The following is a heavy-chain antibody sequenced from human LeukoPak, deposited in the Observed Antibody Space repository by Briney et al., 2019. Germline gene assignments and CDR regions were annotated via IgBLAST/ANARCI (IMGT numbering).Heavy chain of an antibody. J-gene: IGHJ6*04. V-gene: IGHV3-30*18. CDR3: AKDTAHRYYGMDV. CDR2: ISYDGSNK. D-gene: IGHD5-18*01. CDR1: GFTFRSYG. Sequence: SARPLRLLCAASGFTFRSYGMHWVRHAPDKGLDSVAVISYDGSNKYYADSVKGRFTISRDNSKNTLYLQTNSLRAEDTAVYYCAKDTAHRYYGMDVWGKGTTVTVSS.